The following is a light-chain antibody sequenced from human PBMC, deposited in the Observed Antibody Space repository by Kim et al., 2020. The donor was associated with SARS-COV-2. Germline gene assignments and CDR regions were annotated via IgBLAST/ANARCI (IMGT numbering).Light chain of an antibody. V-gene: IGLV7-46*01. CDR2: DTS. CDR1: TGAVTSGHY. Sequence: QAVVTQEPSLTVSPGGTVTLTCGSSTGAVTSGHYPYWFQQKPGQAPRTLIYDTSNKHSWTPARFSGFLLGGKAALTLSGAQPEDEAEYYCLLSYSGARVVFGGGTQLTVL. J-gene: IGLJ2*01. CDR3: LLSYSGARVV.